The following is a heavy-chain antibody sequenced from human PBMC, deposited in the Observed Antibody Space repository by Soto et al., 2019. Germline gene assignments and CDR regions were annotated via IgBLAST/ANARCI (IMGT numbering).Heavy chain of an antibody. J-gene: IGHJ6*03. CDR1: GFTFYNHG. V-gene: IGHV3-9*01. Sequence: EVQLVESGGGLVQPGRSLRLSCVASGFTFYNHGMHWVRQAPGRGLEWVSGITWSSDSMGYADSVKGRFTISRDNAKNYLYLKMNSLRPEDTALYYCAKEDSGFSGYMDVWGKGTTVTVSS. CDR3: AKEDSGFSGYMDV. D-gene: IGHD3-10*01. CDR2: ITWSSDSM.